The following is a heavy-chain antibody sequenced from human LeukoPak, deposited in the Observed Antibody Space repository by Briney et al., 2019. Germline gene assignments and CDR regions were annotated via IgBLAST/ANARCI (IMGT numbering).Heavy chain of an antibody. D-gene: IGHD6-13*01. V-gene: IGHV4-4*07. CDR2: VYTSGST. CDR1: GRSISCHY. CDR3: ARDIAAAGWGDYYYYYMDV. Sequence: SETLSLTCTVTGRSISCHYWRWIRQPAGKGLEWIGRVYTSGSTNYNPSLKSRVTISVDKSKNQFSLKLSSVPAADTAVYYCARDIAAAGWGDYYYYYMDVWGKGTTVTVSS. J-gene: IGHJ6*03.